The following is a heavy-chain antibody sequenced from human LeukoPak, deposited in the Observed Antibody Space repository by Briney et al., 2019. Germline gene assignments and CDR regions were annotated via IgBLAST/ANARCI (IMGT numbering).Heavy chain of an antibody. CDR1: GYSISSGYY. Sequence: PSETLSLTCTVSGYSISSGYYWGWIRQPPGKGLEWIGSIYHSGSTYYNPSLKSRVTISVDTSKNQFSLKLSSVTAADTAVYYCARTDAYCGGDCYPIDYWGQGTLVTVSS. D-gene: IGHD2-21*02. V-gene: IGHV4-38-2*02. CDR3: ARTDAYCGGDCYPIDY. CDR2: IYHSGST. J-gene: IGHJ4*02.